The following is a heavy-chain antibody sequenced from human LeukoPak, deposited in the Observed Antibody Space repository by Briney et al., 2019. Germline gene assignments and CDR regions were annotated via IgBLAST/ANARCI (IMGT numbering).Heavy chain of an antibody. J-gene: IGHJ4*02. Sequence: GGSLRLSCAASGFTVSSNYMNWVRQAPGKGLEWVSVIYSGGSTNYADSVKGRFSISRDNSKNTLYLQMNSLRAEDTAVYHCIYEYTLDFWGQGTLVTVSS. CDR2: IYSGGST. CDR3: IYEYTLDF. D-gene: IGHD3-16*01. CDR1: GFTVSSNY. V-gene: IGHV3-53*01.